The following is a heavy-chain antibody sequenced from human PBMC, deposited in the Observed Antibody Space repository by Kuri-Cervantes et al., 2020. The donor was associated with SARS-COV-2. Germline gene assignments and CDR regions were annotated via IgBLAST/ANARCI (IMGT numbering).Heavy chain of an antibody. J-gene: IGHJ5*02. Sequence: GESLKISCAVSGFSFSNYWMHWVRQAPGKGLVWVARINSDGRTTSYADSVKGRFTISRDNAKNTLYLQMNSLRAEDTAVYYCARAKLEHNWFDPWGQGTLVTVSS. CDR2: INSDGRTT. CDR3: ARAKLEHNWFDP. CDR1: GFSFSNYW. V-gene: IGHV3-74*01. D-gene: IGHD1-1*01.